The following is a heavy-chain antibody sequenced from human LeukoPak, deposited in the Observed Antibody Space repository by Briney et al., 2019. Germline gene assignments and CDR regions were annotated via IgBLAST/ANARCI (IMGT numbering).Heavy chain of an antibody. CDR2: ISAYNGNT. D-gene: IGHD3-22*01. CDR1: GYTFTSYG. J-gene: IGHJ6*03. Sequence: ASVKVSFKASGYTFTSYGISWVRQAPGQGLEWMGWISAYNGNTKYAQKLQGRVTMTTDTSTSTAYMELRSLRSDDTAVYYCARGPGGRSGYHPLEDYYYYYYMDVWGKGTTVTVSS. V-gene: IGHV1-18*01. CDR3: ARGPGGRSGYHPLEDYYYYYYMDV.